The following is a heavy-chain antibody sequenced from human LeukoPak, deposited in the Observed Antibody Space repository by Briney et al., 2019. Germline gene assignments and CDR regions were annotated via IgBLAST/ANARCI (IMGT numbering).Heavy chain of an antibody. CDR1: GFTFSSYW. CDR3: APSSTRSGAFDI. Sequence: PGGSLRLSCAASGFTFSSYWMSWVRQAPGKGLEWVANIKQDGSNKYYADSVKGRFTIPRDNSKNTLYLQMNSLRAEDTAVYYCAPSSTRSGAFDIWGQGTMVTVSS. V-gene: IGHV3-7*01. D-gene: IGHD2-2*01. J-gene: IGHJ3*02. CDR2: IKQDGSNK.